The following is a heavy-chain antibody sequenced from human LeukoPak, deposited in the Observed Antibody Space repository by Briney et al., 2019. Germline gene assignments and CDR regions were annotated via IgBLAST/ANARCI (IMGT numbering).Heavy chain of an antibody. CDR1: GFTFSSYG. D-gene: IGHD5-18*01. J-gene: IGHJ4*02. CDR3: AKDAPDTAMVPDFDY. Sequence: GGSLTLSCAASGFTFSSYGMPWVRHAPGKGLEWVAVISYDGSNKYYAYSVKGRFTISRDNSKNTLYLQMNSLRAEDTAVYYCAKDAPDTAMVPDFDYWGQGTLVTVSS. CDR2: ISYDGSNK. V-gene: IGHV3-30*18.